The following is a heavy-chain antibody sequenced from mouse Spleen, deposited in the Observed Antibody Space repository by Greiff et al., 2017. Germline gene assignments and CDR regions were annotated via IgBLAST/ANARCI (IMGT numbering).Heavy chain of an antibody. V-gene: IGHV2-6*01. CDR1: GFSLTSYG. CDR2: IWGGGST. D-gene: IGHD3-1*01. Sequence: VQLQQSGPGLVAPSQSLSITCTVSGFSLTSYGVDWVRQSPGKGLEWLGVIWGGGSTNYNSALKSRLSISKDNSKSQVFLKMNSLQTDDTAMYXCASSSSGYPYAMDYWGQGTSVTVSS. CDR3: ASSSSGYPYAMDY. J-gene: IGHJ4*01.